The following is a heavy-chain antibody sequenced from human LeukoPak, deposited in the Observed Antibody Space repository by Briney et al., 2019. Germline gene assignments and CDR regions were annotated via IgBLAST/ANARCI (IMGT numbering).Heavy chain of an antibody. CDR3: ARDRKGYGMDV. V-gene: IGHV3-21*01. J-gene: IGHJ6*02. Sequence: PGGSLRLSCAASGFTFSSYSMNWVRQAPGKGLEWVSSIGSSSSYIYYADSVKGRFTISRDNAKNSLYLQMNSLRAEDTAVYYCARDRKGYGMDVWGQGTTVTVSS. CDR2: IGSSSSYI. CDR1: GFTFSSYS.